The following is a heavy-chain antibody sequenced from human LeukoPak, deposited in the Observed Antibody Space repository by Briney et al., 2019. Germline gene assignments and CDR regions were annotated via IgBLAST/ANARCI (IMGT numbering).Heavy chain of an antibody. CDR3: AKARYINCGGDCYGVY. CDR2: ISGSGGST. V-gene: IGHV3-23*01. D-gene: IGHD2-21*02. Sequence: GGSLRLSCAASGFTFSSYAISWVRQAPGKGLEWVSAISGSGGSTYYADSVKGRFTISRDNSKNTLNLQMNSLRAEDTAVYYCAKARYINCGGDCYGVYWGQGTLVTVSS. J-gene: IGHJ4*02. CDR1: GFTFSSYA.